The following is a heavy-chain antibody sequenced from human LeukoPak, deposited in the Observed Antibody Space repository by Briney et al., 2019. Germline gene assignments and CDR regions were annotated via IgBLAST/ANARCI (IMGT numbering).Heavy chain of an antibody. J-gene: IGHJ4*02. V-gene: IGHV3-33*01. D-gene: IGHD5-12*01. CDR2: IWYDGSNK. Sequence: PGGSLRLSCAASGFTFGTYGIHWVRQAPGKGLEWVALIWYDGSNKYYADSVKGRFTISRDNSKNTLYLQMSSLRAEDTAVYFCARAGYGSIFYFDYWGQGTLVTVSS. CDR3: ARAGYGSIFYFDY. CDR1: GFTFGTYG.